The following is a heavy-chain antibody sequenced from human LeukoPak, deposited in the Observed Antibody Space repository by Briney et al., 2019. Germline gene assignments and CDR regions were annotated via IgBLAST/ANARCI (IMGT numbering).Heavy chain of an antibody. CDR3: ARDPDYGDQGNAFDI. V-gene: IGHV1-69*05. Sequence: SVKVSCKACGGTFSSYAISWVRQAPGQGLEWMGRIIPIFGTANYAQKFQGRVTITTDESTSTAYMELSSLRSEDTAVYYCARDPDYGDQGNAFDIWGQGTMVTVSS. CDR1: GGTFSSYA. J-gene: IGHJ3*02. D-gene: IGHD4-17*01. CDR2: IIPIFGTA.